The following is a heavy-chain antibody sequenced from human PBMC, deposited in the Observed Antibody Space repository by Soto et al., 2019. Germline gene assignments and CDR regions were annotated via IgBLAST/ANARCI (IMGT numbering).Heavy chain of an antibody. D-gene: IGHD6-6*01. J-gene: IGHJ6*02. CDR2: INPSGGST. CDR3: AREVSSSYYYYGMDV. V-gene: IGHV1-46*01. Sequence: ASVKVSCKASGYTFTCYYMHWVRQAPGQGLEWMGIINPSGGSTSYAQKFQGRVTMTRDTSTSTVYMELSSLRSEDTAVYYCAREVSSSYYYYGMDVWGQGTTVTVSS. CDR1: GYTFTCYY.